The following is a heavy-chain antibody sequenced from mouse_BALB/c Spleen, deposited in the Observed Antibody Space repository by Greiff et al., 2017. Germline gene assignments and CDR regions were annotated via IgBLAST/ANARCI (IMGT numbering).Heavy chain of an antibody. CDR3: ARVYYWYFDV. V-gene: IGHV5-6-5*01. CDR2: ISSGGST. Sequence: EVQVVESGGGLVKPGGSLKLSCAASGFTFSSYAMSWVRQTPEKRLEWVASISSGGSTYYPDSVKGRFTISRDNARNILYLQMSSLRSEDTAMYYCARVYYWYFDVWGAGTTVTVSS. CDR1: GFTFSSYA. J-gene: IGHJ1*01.